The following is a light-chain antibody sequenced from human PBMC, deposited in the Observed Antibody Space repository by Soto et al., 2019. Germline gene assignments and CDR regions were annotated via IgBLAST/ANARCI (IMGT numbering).Light chain of an antibody. V-gene: IGLV1-40*01. Sequence: QSVLTQPPSVSGAPGQRVTISCTGSSSNIGAGYDVHWYQQLPGTAPKLLIYGNSNRPSGVPYRFSGSKSGTSASLAITGLQPEDDADYYCQSYDSSLSGYVFGTGTKVTVL. CDR3: QSYDSSLSGYV. CDR2: GNS. CDR1: SSNIGAGYD. J-gene: IGLJ1*01.